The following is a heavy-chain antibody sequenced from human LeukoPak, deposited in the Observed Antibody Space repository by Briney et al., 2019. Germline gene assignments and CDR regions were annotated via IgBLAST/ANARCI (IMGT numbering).Heavy chain of an antibody. CDR3: AKDGYYGSGSHYNVLSVVWGMDV. Sequence: GGSLRLSCAASGFTFDDYAMHWVRQAPGKGLEWVSGISWNSGSIGYADSVNGRFTISRDNAKNSLYLQMNSLRAEDTALYYCAKDGYYGSGSHYNVLSVVWGMDVWGQGTTVTVSS. CDR2: ISWNSGSI. V-gene: IGHV3-9*01. J-gene: IGHJ6*02. CDR1: GFTFDDYA. D-gene: IGHD3-10*01.